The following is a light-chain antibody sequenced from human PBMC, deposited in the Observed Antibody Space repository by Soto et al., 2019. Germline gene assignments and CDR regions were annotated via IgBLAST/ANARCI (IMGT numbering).Light chain of an antibody. Sequence: IQLTQSPSSLSASVGDRVTITCRASQGISSYLAWYQQKPGKAPKLLIYAESTLQSGVPSRFRGSGSGTDFTLTIRSLQPEDFSTYSCQQLNSYPITFGQGTRLENK. CDR2: AES. J-gene: IGKJ5*01. CDR3: QQLNSYPIT. CDR1: QGISSY. V-gene: IGKV1-9*01.